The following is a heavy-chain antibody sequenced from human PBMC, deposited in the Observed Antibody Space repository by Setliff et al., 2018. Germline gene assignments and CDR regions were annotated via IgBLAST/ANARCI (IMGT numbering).Heavy chain of an antibody. CDR3: VREGVDSRSSTDYRYYMDV. D-gene: IGHD3-22*01. Sequence: SVKVSCKASGFTFSSYGISWVRQAPGQGLEWMGGTIPMFGTTNYARKFQGRVTITTDESTSTAYMQLSSLGSEDTAVYYCVREGVDSRSSTDYRYYMDVWGKGTTVTVSS. J-gene: IGHJ6*03. CDR2: TIPMFGTT. V-gene: IGHV1-69*05. CDR1: GFTFSSYG.